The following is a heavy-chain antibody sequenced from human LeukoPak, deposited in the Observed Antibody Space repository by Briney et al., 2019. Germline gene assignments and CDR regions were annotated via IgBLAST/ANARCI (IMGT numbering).Heavy chain of an antibody. Sequence: SETLSLTCSVSGGSINSYYWTWIRQPPGKGLEWVGYISYSGSTNYSPSLKSRVAMSLDTSKNQLSLKLSSVTAADTAVYYCARAPRWYQIDCWGQGTLVTVSS. CDR1: GGSINSYY. V-gene: IGHV4-59*01. J-gene: IGHJ4*02. D-gene: IGHD4-23*01. CDR2: ISYSGST. CDR3: ARAPRWYQIDC.